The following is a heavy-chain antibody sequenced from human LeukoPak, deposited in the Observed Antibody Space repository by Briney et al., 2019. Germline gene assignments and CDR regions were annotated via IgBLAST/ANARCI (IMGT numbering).Heavy chain of an antibody. J-gene: IGHJ4*02. CDR2: ISGSGGST. Sequence: PGRSLRLSCAASGFTFSSYAMGWVRQAPGKGLERVSAISGSGGSTYYADSVKGRFTISRDNSKNTLYLQMNSLRAEDTAVYYCAKDPRAGYYFDYWGQGTLVTVSP. D-gene: IGHD3-10*01. CDR3: AKDPRAGYYFDY. V-gene: IGHV3-23*01. CDR1: GFTFSSYA.